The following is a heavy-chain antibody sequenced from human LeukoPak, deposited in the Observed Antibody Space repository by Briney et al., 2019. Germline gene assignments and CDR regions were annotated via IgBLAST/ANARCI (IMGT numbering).Heavy chain of an antibody. CDR3: ARQGVGEGYFDY. V-gene: IGHV4-38-2*02. CDR2: IDHSGRT. CDR1: SYSISSGYY. J-gene: IGHJ4*02. D-gene: IGHD1-26*01. Sequence: SVTLSLTCTVSSYSISSGYYWGWIRQPPGKGLEWIGSIDHSGRTYYHPSLKSRVTISVDTSKNQFSLKLSSVTAADTAVYYCARQGVGEGYFDYWGQGTLVTVSS.